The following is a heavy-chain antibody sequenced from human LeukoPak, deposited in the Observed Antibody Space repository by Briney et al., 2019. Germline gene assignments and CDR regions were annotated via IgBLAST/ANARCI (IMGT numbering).Heavy chain of an antibody. D-gene: IGHD6-19*01. CDR1: GGTFSSYA. CDR2: IIPIFGTA. Sequence: SVKVSCKASGGTFSSYAISWVRQAPGQGLEWMGGIIPIFGTANYAQKFQGRVTITADKSTSTAYMELSSLRSEDTAVYYCARGLYSSGWYYDSWGQGTLVTVSS. V-gene: IGHV1-69*06. J-gene: IGHJ4*02. CDR3: ARGLYSSGWYYDS.